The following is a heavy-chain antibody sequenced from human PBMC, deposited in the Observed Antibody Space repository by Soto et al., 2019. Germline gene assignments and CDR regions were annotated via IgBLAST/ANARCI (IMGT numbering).Heavy chain of an antibody. V-gene: IGHV3-23*01. J-gene: IGHJ4*02. CDR3: AKVRWPEPYFDY. CDR1: GFTFSNYE. D-gene: IGHD1-1*01. CDR2: ISGSGGST. Sequence: GSLRLSCAASGFTFSNYEMHWVRQAPGKGLEWVSAISGSGGSTDYAESVKGRFTISRDNSKNTLYLQMNSLRAEDTAVYYCAKVRWPEPYFDYWGQGTLVTVSS.